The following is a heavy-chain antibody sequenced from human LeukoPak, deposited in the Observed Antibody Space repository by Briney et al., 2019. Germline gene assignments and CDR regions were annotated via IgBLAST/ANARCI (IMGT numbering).Heavy chain of an antibody. D-gene: IGHD3-3*01. CDR2: IKQDGSEK. V-gene: IGHV3-7*01. CDR3: ARGRGLRFLEWLSQGSTYYYYMDV. CDR1: GFTFSSYW. J-gene: IGHJ6*03. Sequence: GGSLRLSCAASGFTFSSYWMSWVRQAAGKGLEWVANIKQDGSEKYYVDSVKGRFTISRDNAKNSLYLQMNSLRAEDTAVYYCARGRGLRFLEWLSQGSTYYYYMDVWGKGTTVTVSS.